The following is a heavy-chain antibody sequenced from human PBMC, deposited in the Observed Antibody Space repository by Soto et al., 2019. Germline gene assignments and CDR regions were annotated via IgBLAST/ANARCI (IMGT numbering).Heavy chain of an antibody. CDR2: VYYSVST. CDR1: GGSVSSNLYY. CDR3: ALRGGEPLPYGFDY. V-gene: IGHV4-39*01. J-gene: IGHJ4*02. D-gene: IGHD3-10*01. Sequence: QLQLQESGPGLGKPSETLSLTCTVSGGSVSSNLYYWVWIRQPPGKGLEWIGSVYYSVSTYSNPSLNGRVTKSVDPPKNQFSLKLSSVTAADTAVYYCALRGGEPLPYGFDYWGQGTLITVSS.